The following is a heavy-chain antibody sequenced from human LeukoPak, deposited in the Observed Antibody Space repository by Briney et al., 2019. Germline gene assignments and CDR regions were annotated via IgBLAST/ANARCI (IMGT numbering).Heavy chain of an antibody. CDR3: ARMRGLVGATRGHYFDY. CDR1: GFTFSSYW. D-gene: IGHD1-26*01. Sequence: PGGSLRLSCAASGFTFSSYWMSWVRQAPGKGLEWVAHIKQDGSEKYYVDSVKGRFTISRDNAKNSLYLQMNSLRAEDTAVYYCARMRGLVGATRGHYFDYWGQGTLVTVSS. J-gene: IGHJ4*02. CDR2: IKQDGSEK. V-gene: IGHV3-7*03.